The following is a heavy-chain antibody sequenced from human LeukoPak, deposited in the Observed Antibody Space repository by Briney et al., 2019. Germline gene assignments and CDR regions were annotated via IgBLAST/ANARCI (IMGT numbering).Heavy chain of an antibody. J-gene: IGHJ4*02. Sequence: SETLSLTCTVSGYSISSDYYWGWIRQPPGKGLEWIGSIYYSGSTYYNPSLKSRVTISVDTSKNQFSLKLSSVTAADTAVYYCAAARDFDYWGQGTLVTVSS. D-gene: IGHD2-15*01. V-gene: IGHV4-38-2*02. CDR1: GYSISSDYY. CDR2: IYYSGST. CDR3: AAARDFDY.